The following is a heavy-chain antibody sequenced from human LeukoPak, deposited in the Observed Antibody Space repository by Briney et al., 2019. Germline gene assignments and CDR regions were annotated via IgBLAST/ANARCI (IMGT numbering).Heavy chain of an antibody. D-gene: IGHD1-20*01. J-gene: IGHJ4*02. CDR1: GGTFSSYA. Sequence: SVKVSCKASGGTFSSYAISWVRQAPGQGLEWMGGIIPIFGTANYAQKFQGRVTITADESTSTAYMGLSSLRSEDTAVYYCARAPGDNWNDEDYWGQGTLVTVSS. CDR2: IIPIFGTA. CDR3: ARAPGDNWNDEDY. V-gene: IGHV1-69*13.